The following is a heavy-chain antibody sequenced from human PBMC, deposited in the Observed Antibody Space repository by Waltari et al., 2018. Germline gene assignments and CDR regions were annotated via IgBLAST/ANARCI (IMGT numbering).Heavy chain of an antibody. D-gene: IGHD2-15*01. CDR2: VQRSGRT. J-gene: IGHJ5*02. CDR1: GASMSSTDW. Sequence: QLQLQESGPGLVKPSGTLSLTCAVSGASMSSTDWWSWVRQSPGKGLEWIGQVQRSGRTNYNPSFASRVTVSVDTPTNQFSLKVTSATAADTAVYFCARDRGRGIYLDTWGQGTLVTVSP. CDR3: ARDRGRGIYLDT. V-gene: IGHV4-4*02.